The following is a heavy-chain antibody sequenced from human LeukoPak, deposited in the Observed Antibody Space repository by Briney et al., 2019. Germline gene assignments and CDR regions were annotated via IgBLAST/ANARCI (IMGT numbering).Heavy chain of an antibody. D-gene: IGHD4-17*01. CDR2: INHSGYT. CDR3: TRMTTGHDY. V-gene: IGHV4-34*01. Sequence: SETLSLTCAVSGVSFDDYYWSWFRQPPGKGLEWIGEINHSGYTNDSPSLKSRVTLSIDMSRKQFSLNLRSVTVADAGIYYCTRMTTGHDYWGQGTLVTVSS. J-gene: IGHJ4*02. CDR1: GVSFDDYY.